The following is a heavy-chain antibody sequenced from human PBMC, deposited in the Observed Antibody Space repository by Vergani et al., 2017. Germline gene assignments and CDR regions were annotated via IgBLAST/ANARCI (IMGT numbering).Heavy chain of an antibody. CDR3: ARVAMTNYYYYMDV. CDR1: GGSISSGDYY. D-gene: IGHD4-11*01. J-gene: IGHJ6*03. CDR2: IYYSGST. Sequence: QLQLQESGPGLVKPSETLSLTCTVSGGSISSGDYYWSWIRQPPGKGLEWIGYIYYSGSTYYNPSLKSRVTISVDTSKNQFSLKLSSVTAADTAVYYCARVAMTNYYYYMDVWGKGTTVTVSS. V-gene: IGHV4-30-4*01.